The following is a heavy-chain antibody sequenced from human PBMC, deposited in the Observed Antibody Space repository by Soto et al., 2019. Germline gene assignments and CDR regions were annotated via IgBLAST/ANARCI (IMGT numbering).Heavy chain of an antibody. J-gene: IGHJ6*02. CDR3: ARVKYSSSSPEVYYYYGMDV. Sequence: QVPLVQSGAEVKKPGASVKVSCKASGYTFTSYGISWVRQAPGQGLEWMGWISAYNGNTNYAQKRQGRVTMTTDTYTSTAYMELRSLRSDDTAGYYCARVKYSSSSPEVYYYYGMDVWGQGTTVTVSS. D-gene: IGHD6-6*01. CDR1: GYTFTSYG. CDR2: ISAYNGNT. V-gene: IGHV1-18*01.